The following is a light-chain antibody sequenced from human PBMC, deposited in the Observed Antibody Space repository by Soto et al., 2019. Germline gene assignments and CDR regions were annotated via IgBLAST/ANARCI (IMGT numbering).Light chain of an antibody. Sequence: IVLTQSPGTLSLSPWERATLSCRASQSIRNFLAWYQQKPGQAPRLLIYDASNRASGIPPRFSGSGSGTDFTLAISGLEPEDLAVFYCQQYGTLPLTFGGGTKVDIK. J-gene: IGKJ4*01. CDR3: QQYGTLPLT. CDR1: QSIRNF. CDR2: DAS. V-gene: IGKV3-11*01.